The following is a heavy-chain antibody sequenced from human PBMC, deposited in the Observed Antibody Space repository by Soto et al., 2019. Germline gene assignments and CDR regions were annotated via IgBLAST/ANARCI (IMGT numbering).Heavy chain of an antibody. CDR3: AKPPYGDDFPFEH. Sequence: EVQLLESGGGFVQPGGSLRLSCTASGFTFSSQAMSWVRQASGKGLEWVSGISGSGGVTYYAESVKGRITISRDNSKNTLDLQMNSLSAEDTAVYYCAKPPYGDDFPFEHWGQGTLVTVSS. CDR2: ISGSGGVT. V-gene: IGHV3-23*01. D-gene: IGHD4-17*01. CDR1: GFTFSSQA. J-gene: IGHJ1*01.